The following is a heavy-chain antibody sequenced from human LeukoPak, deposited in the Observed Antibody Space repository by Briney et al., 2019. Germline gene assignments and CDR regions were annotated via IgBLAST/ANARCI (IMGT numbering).Heavy chain of an antibody. CDR2: ISAYNGNT. J-gene: IGHJ3*02. Sequence: ASVEVSCKASGYTFTSYGISWVRQAPGQGLEWMGWISAYNGNTNYAQKLQGRVTMTTDTSTSTAYMELRSLRSDDTAVYYCASYSGGYSYGHSRNAFDIWGQGTMVTVSS. CDR3: ASYSGGYSYGHSRNAFDI. CDR1: GYTFTSYG. V-gene: IGHV1-18*01. D-gene: IGHD5-18*01.